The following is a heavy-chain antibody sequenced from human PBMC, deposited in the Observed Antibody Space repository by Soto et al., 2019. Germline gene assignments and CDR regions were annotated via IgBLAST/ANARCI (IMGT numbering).Heavy chain of an antibody. CDR3: ATDLSPVAELNYYYGMDV. CDR1: GYTLTELS. D-gene: IGHD2-15*01. J-gene: IGHJ6*02. Sequence: ASVKVSCKVSGYTLTELSMHWVRQAPGKGLEWMGGFDPEDGETIYAQKFQGRVTMTEDTSTDTAYMELSSLRSEDTAVYYCATDLSPVAELNYYYGMDVWGQGTTVTVSS. CDR2: FDPEDGET. V-gene: IGHV1-24*01.